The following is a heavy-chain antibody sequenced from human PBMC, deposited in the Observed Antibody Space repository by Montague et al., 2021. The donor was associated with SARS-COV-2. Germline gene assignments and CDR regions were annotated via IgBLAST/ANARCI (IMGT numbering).Heavy chain of an antibody. Sequence: SETLSLTCSGLGSWNSGAYWRCIRLNPSHDLKWYGDICLNENTKYDPSLKSRVTISVDTSRRQFSLKLKSVTAADTAVYYCARAQTTCFIANCVNYFDYWGQGALVTVSS. CDR3: ARAQTTCFIANCVNYFDY. V-gene: IGHV4-59*01. CDR2: ICLNENT. J-gene: IGHJ4*02. CDR1: GSWNSGAY. D-gene: IGHD1-1*01.